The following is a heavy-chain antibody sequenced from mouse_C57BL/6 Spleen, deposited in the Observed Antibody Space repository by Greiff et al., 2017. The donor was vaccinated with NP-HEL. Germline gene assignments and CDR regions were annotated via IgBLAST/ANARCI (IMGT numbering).Heavy chain of an antibody. CDR3: ARHEAPLYYGSSYLDY. J-gene: IGHJ2*01. CDR2: FYPGSGSI. D-gene: IGHD1-1*01. Sequence: QVQLQQSGAELVKPGASVKLSCKASGYTFTEYTIHWVKQRSGQGLEWIGWFYPGSGSIKYNEKFKDKATLTADKSSSTVYMALSSLTSEDSAFFFCARHEAPLYYGSSYLDYWGQGTTLTVSS. CDR1: GYTFTEYT. V-gene: IGHV1-62-2*01.